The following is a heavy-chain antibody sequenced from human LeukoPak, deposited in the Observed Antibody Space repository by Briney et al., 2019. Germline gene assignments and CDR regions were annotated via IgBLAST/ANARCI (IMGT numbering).Heavy chain of an antibody. V-gene: IGHV3-7*04. CDR1: EFTFSSYW. J-gene: IGHJ3*02. D-gene: IGHD6-13*01. Sequence: GGSLRLSCVASEFTFSSYWMTWVRQAPGKGLEWVANIKPDGSDEYYVDSVKGRFAISRDNAKNSLYLQMNSLRAEDTAVYYCARDPYSNFFGAFDIWGQGTMATVSS. CDR3: ARDPYSNFFGAFDI. CDR2: IKPDGSDE.